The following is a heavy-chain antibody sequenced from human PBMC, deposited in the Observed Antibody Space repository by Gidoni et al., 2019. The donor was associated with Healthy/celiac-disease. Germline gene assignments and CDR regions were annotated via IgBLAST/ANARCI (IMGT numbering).Heavy chain of an antibody. J-gene: IGHJ4*02. Sequence: QVQRVQAGAEVKKPGASVKVSCKASGYTFTGYYMHWVRQAPGQGLEWMGWINPNSGGTIYAQKFQGRVTMTRDTSISTAYMELSRLRSDDTAVYYCAREGARTYSQFDYWGQGTLVTVSS. CDR1: GYTFTGYY. D-gene: IGHD2-15*01. CDR3: AREGARTYSQFDY. V-gene: IGHV1-2*02. CDR2: INPNSGGT.